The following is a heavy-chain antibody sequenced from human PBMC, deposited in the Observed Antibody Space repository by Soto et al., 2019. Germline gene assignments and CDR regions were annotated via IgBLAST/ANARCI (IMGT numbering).Heavy chain of an antibody. D-gene: IGHD5-12*01. J-gene: IGHJ4*02. CDR3: ARDPRWATDDC. V-gene: IGHV3-48*01. Sequence: VGSLRLSCAASGFTLSDYNMIWVRQAPGKGLQWVSFVSGDGHAVFYGDSVKGRFTISRENAKNSLYLQMNSLKAEDTAVYYCARDPRWATDDCWGQGTLVTVSS. CDR1: GFTLSDYN. CDR2: VSGDGHAV.